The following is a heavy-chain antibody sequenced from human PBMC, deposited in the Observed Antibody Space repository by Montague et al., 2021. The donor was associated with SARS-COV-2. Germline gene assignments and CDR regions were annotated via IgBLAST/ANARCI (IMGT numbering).Heavy chain of an antibody. V-gene: IGHV2-70*11. CDR1: GFSLSTSGMC. D-gene: IGHD6-13*01. Sequence: PALVKPTKTLILTCTFSGFSLSTSGMCVSWIRQPPGKALEWLARIDWDDDKYYSTSLKTRLTISKDTSKNQVVLTMTNMDPVDTATYYCARMRIAAAGSPFDIWGQGTMVTVSS. J-gene: IGHJ3*02. CDR3: ARMRIAAAGSPFDI. CDR2: IDWDDDK.